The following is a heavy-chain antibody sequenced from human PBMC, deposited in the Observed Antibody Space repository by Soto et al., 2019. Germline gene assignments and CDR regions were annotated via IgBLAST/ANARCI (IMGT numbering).Heavy chain of an antibody. J-gene: IGHJ6*02. CDR3: ARAVAGGVYYYYGMDA. CDR1: GGTFSSYA. V-gene: IGHV1-69*12. CDR2: IIPIFGTA. Sequence: QVQLVQSGAEVKKPGSSVKVSCKASGGTFSSYAINWVRQAPGQGLEWMGGIIPIFGTADYAQKFQGRVTITADESTSTAYMELSSLRSEDTAVYYCARAVAGGVYYYYGMDAWGQGTTVTVSS. D-gene: IGHD6-19*01.